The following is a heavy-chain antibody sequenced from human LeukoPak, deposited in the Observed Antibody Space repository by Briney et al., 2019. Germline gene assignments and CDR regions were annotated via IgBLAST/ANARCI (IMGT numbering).Heavy chain of an antibody. CDR3: AHSGWYFV. CDR2: ISYDGSNK. V-gene: IGHV3-30-3*01. J-gene: IGHJ4*02. D-gene: IGHD6-19*01. CDR1: GFTFSSYA. Sequence: SGGSLRLSCAASGFTFSSYAMHWVRQAPGKGLEWVAVISYDGSNKYYADSVKGRFTISRDNSKNTLYLQMNSLRAEDTAVYYCAHSGWYFVWGQGTLVTVSS.